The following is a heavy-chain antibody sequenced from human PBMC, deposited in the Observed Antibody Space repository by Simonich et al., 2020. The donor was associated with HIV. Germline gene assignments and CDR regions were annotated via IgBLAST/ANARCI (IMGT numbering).Heavy chain of an antibody. V-gene: IGHV4-59*08. D-gene: IGHD5-12*01. Sequence: GLEWIGYIYNSGSTNYNPSLKSRVTISVDTSKNQFSLKLSSVTAADTAVYYCARTIYSGYDFPFDYWGQGTLVTVSS. CDR2: IYNSGST. CDR3: ARTIYSGYDFPFDY. J-gene: IGHJ4*02.